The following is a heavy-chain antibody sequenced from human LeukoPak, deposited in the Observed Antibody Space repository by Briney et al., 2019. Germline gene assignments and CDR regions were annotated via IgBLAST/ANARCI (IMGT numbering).Heavy chain of an antibody. D-gene: IGHD3-3*01. Sequence: GASVKVSCKASGGTFSSYAISWVRQAPGQGLEWMGGIIPIFGTADYAQKFQGRVTITADESTSTAYMELSSLRSEDTAVYYCARDQIFGVVRDRDYYYYMDVWGKGTTVTVSS. CDR2: IIPIFGTA. CDR1: GGTFSSYA. V-gene: IGHV1-69*13. J-gene: IGHJ6*03. CDR3: ARDQIFGVVRDRDYYYYMDV.